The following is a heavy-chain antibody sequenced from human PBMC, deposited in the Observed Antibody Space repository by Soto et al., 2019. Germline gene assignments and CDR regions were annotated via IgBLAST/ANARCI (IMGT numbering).Heavy chain of an antibody. CDR3: ARTMTTSGWFDP. CDR2: IYHSGGT. Sequence: SEPLSLTCAVSGGPITSGGYSWSWIRQPPGKGLEWIGYIYHSGGTYYNPSLKSRVTLSIDRTKKQFSLKLKSVTAADTAVYFCARTMTTSGWFDPWGQGTLVTVSS. D-gene: IGHD4-17*01. J-gene: IGHJ5*02. CDR1: GGPITSGGYS. V-gene: IGHV4-30-2*01.